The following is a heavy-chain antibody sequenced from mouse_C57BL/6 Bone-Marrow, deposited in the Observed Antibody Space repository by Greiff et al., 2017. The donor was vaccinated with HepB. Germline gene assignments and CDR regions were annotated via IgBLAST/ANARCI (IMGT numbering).Heavy chain of an antibody. Sequence: EVQLVESGGDLVKPGGSLKLSCAASGFTFSSYGMSWVRQTPDKRLEWVATISRGGSYTYYPDSVKGRFTISRDNAKNTLYLQMSSLKSEDTAMYYCARRDDYDEEGHYYAMDYWGQGTSVTVSS. CDR2: ISRGGSYT. D-gene: IGHD2-4*01. V-gene: IGHV5-6*01. J-gene: IGHJ4*01. CDR3: ARRDDYDEEGHYYAMDY. CDR1: GFTFSSYG.